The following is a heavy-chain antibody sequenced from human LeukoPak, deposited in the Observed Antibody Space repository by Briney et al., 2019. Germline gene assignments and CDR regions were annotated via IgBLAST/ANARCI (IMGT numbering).Heavy chain of an antibody. J-gene: IGHJ4*02. D-gene: IGHD6-19*01. CDR1: GFSFSDYN. Sequence: GGSLRLSCAASGFSFSDYNMRWVRQAPGKGLEWMAVISYNEYYSDSVKGRFTISRDNSKSTLLLQMNSLRAEDTAVYYCAKVRWDNSGWYYLDSWGQGTLVTVSS. CDR3: AKVRWDNSGWYYLDS. CDR2: ISYNE. V-gene: IGHV3-30*18.